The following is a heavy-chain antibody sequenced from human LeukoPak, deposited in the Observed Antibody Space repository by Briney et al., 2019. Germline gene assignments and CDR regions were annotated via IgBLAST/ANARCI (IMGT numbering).Heavy chain of an antibody. D-gene: IGHD2-2*02. Sequence: PGGSLRLSCAASGFTFSCYCMHWVRQAPGKGLEWVAFIRYDGSNKYYADSVKGRFTISRDNSKNTLYLQMNSLRAEDTAVYYCAKVSHSPISALDYWGQGTLVTVSS. J-gene: IGHJ4*02. CDR2: IRYDGSNK. V-gene: IGHV3-30*02. CDR3: AKVSHSPISALDY. CDR1: GFTFSCYC.